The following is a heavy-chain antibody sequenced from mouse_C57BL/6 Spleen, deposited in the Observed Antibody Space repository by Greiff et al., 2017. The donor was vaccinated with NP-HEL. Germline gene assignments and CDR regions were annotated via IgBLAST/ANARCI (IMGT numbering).Heavy chain of an antibody. V-gene: IGHV1-54*01. CDR1: GYAFTNYL. Sequence: QVQLVESGAELVRPGTSVKVSCKASGYAFTNYLIEWVKQRPGQGLEWIGVINPGSGGNNYNEKFKGKATLTADKSSSTAYMQLSSLTSEDSAVYFCARRGFITTASGYWGQGTTLTVSS. J-gene: IGHJ2*01. CDR2: INPGSGGN. D-gene: IGHD1-1*01. CDR3: ARRGFITTASGY.